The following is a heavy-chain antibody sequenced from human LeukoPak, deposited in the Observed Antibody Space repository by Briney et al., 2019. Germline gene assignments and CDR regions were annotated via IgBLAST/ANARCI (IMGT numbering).Heavy chain of an antibody. CDR2: IYYSGST. Sequence: SETLSLTCTVSGGSISSYYWSWIRQPPGKGLEWIGYIYYSGSTNYNPSLKSRVTISVDTSKNQFSLKLSSVTAADTAVYYCARLLVDYGTLTRQAGGREFDYWGQGTLVTVSS. CDR3: ARLLVDYGTLTRQAGGREFDY. V-gene: IGHV4-59*08. CDR1: GGSISSYY. J-gene: IGHJ4*02. D-gene: IGHD3-9*01.